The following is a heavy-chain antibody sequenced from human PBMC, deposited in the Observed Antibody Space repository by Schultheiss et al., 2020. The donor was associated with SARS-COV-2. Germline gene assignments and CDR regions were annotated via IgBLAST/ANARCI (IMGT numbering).Heavy chain of an antibody. D-gene: IGHD3-22*01. CDR1: GFTVSSNY. V-gene: IGHV3-21*01. CDR3: ARDHYDSRWFDP. J-gene: IGHJ5*02. CDR2: ISSSGSTI. Sequence: GGSLRLSCAASGFTVSSNYMSWVRQAPGKGLEWVSSISSSGSTIYYADSVKGRFTISRDNAKNSLYLQMNSLRAEDTAVYYCARDHYDSRWFDPWGQGTLVTVSS.